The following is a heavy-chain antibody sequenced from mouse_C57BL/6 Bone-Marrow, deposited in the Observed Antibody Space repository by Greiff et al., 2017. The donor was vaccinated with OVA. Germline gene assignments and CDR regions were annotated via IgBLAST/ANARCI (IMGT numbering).Heavy chain of an antibody. V-gene: IGHV6-3*01. CDR3: TGSYYDYPYYFDY. CDR2: IRLKSDNYAT. J-gene: IGHJ2*01. CDR1: GFTFSNYW. D-gene: IGHD2-4*01. Sequence: EVKVEESGGGLVQPGGSMKLSCVASGFTFSNYWMNWVRQSPEKGLEWVAQIRLKSDNYATHYAESVKGRFTISRDDSKSSVYLQMNNLRAEDTGIYYCTGSYYDYPYYFDYWGQGTTLTVSS.